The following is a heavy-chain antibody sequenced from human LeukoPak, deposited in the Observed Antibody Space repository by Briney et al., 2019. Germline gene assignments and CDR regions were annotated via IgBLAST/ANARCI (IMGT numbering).Heavy chain of an antibody. CDR3: ARDWRNWNDGKNWFDP. D-gene: IGHD1-1*01. CDR2: ISAYNGNT. J-gene: IGHJ5*02. Sequence: ASVKVSCKASGYTFTSYGISWVRQAPGQGFEWMEWISAYNGNTNYAQKLQGRVTMTTDTSTSTAYMELRSLRSDDTAVYYCARDWRNWNDGKNWFDPWGQGTLVTVSS. CDR1: GYTFTSYG. V-gene: IGHV1-18*01.